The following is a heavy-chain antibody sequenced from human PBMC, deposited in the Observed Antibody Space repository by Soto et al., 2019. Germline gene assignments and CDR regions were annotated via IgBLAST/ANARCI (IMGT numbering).Heavy chain of an antibody. CDR1: GFAFGDYA. CDR2: IRSKAYGGTT. CDR3: TRADIVVVPAAVNYCYYGMDV. J-gene: IGHJ6*02. Sequence: PGGSLRLSCTASGFAFGDYAMSWVRQAPGKGLEWVGFIRSKAYGGTTEYAASVKGRFTISRDDSKSIAYLQMNSLKTEDTAVYYCTRADIVVVPAAVNYCYYGMDVWGQGTTVTVSS. D-gene: IGHD2-2*01. V-gene: IGHV3-49*04.